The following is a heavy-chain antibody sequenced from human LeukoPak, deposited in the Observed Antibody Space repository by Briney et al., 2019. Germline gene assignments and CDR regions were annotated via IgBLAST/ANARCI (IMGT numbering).Heavy chain of an antibody. J-gene: IGHJ3*02. V-gene: IGHV1-2*02. CDR2: INPNTGDT. D-gene: IGHD3-22*01. Sequence: ASVKVSCKASGYTFSGYHLHWVRQTPGQGLEWMGWINPNTGDTDYAQKFQGRVIMTRDTPISTANMELTRLRSDDTAVYFCASQYYTIGYGCFDIWGQGTVVTVSS. CDR3: ASQYYTIGYGCFDI. CDR1: GYTFSGYH.